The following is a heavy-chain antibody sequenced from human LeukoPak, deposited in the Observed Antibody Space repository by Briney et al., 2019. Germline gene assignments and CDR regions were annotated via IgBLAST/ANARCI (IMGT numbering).Heavy chain of an antibody. CDR1: GFTFSSYW. CDR2: ISSGSAYV. Sequence: GGSLRLSCAASGFTFSSYWTSWVRQAPGKGLEWVSSISSGSAYVYYADSVKGRFTTSRDNTKNSLSVQMNSLGVEDTAVYYCARDPPYFDNWGLGTLVTVSP. CDR3: ARDPPYFDN. V-gene: IGHV3-21*01. J-gene: IGHJ4*02.